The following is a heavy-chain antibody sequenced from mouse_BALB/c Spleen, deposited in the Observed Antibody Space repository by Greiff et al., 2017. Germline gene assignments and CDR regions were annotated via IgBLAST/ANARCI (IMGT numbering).Heavy chain of an antibody. CDR2: ISSGGST. J-gene: IGHJ4*01. CDR3: ARTVTRDAMDY. V-gene: IGHV5-6-5*01. D-gene: IGHD2-2*01. Sequence: EVQLVESGGGLVKPGGSLKLSCAASGFTFSSYAMSWVRQTPEKRLEWVASISSGGSTYYPDSVKGRFTISRDNARNILYLQMSSLRSEDTAMYYCARTVTRDAMDYWGQGTSVTVSS. CDR1: GFTFSSYA.